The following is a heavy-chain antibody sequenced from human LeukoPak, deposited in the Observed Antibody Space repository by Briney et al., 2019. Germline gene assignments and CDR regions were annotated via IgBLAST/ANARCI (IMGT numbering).Heavy chain of an antibody. J-gene: IGHJ6*02. V-gene: IGHV3-74*01. CDR1: GFTFSTYW. CDR3: ARGDYGMDV. D-gene: IGHD2-21*01. CDR2: IKSDGSDT. Sequence: GTSLRLSCAASGFTFSTYWMHWVRQAPGKGLVWVSHIKSDGSDTSYADSVKGRFTISRDNAKNTLYLQMNSLRAEDTAVYYCARGDYGMDVWGRGTTVTVSS.